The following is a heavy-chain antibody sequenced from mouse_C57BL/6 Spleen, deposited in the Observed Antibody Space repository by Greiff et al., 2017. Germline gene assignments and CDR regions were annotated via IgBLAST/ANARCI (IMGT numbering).Heavy chain of an antibody. CDR1: GFSLSTSGMG. V-gene: IGHV8-12*01. Sequence: QVTLKESGPGILQSSQTLSLTCSFSGFSLSTSGMGVSWIRQPSGKGLEWLAHIYWDDDKRYNPSLKSRLTISKDTSRNQVFLKITSVDTADTATYYCARDRYYAMDYWGQGTSVTVSS. CDR3: ARDRYYAMDY. CDR2: IYWDDDK. J-gene: IGHJ4*01.